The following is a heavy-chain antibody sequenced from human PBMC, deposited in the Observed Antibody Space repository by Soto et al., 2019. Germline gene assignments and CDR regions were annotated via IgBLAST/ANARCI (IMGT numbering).Heavy chain of an antibody. CDR2: ISAYNGNT. D-gene: IGHD4-17*01. V-gene: IGHV1-18*01. J-gene: IGHJ6*02. Sequence: GASVKVSCKASGYTFTSYGISRVRQAPGQGLEWMGWISAYNGNTNYAQKLQGRVTMTTDTSTSTAYMELRSLRSDDTAVYYCARDLRRRSYGDYNGMDVWGQGTTVTVSS. CDR1: GYTFTSYG. CDR3: ARDLRRRSYGDYNGMDV.